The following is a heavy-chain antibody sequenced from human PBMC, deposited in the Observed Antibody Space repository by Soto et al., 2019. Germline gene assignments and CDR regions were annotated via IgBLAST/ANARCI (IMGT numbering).Heavy chain of an antibody. D-gene: IGHD4-4*01. CDR2: NSGSSRRT. CDR1: GFTFYDYG. Sequence: QLLESGGGLVEPGGSLTLSCAASGFTFYDYGMNWVRQAPGKGLEWVSSNSGSSRRTDYADSVKGRFVISRDNSKAMVYLEMNRLRAADTAVYYCAKDFSSKGWMGLNAPSDSWGQGILVSVSS. V-gene: IGHV3-23*01. CDR3: AKDFSSKGWMGLNAPSDS. J-gene: IGHJ4*02.